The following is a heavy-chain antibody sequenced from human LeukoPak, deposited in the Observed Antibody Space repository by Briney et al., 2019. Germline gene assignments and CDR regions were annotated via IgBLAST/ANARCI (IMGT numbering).Heavy chain of an antibody. Sequence: ASVKVSCKASGYTFTGYYMHWVRQAPGQGLEWMGWINPNSGGTNYAQKFQGRVTMTRDTSNSTAYMELSRLRSDDTAVYYCARERNYYDSSGYYLWGQGTLVTVSS. CDR3: ARERNYYDSSGYYL. CDR2: INPNSGGT. D-gene: IGHD3-22*01. CDR1: GYTFTGYY. V-gene: IGHV1-2*02. J-gene: IGHJ4*02.